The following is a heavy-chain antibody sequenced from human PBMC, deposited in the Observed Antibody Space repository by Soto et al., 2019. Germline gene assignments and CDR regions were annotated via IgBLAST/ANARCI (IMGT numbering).Heavy chain of an antibody. J-gene: IGHJ5*02. CDR2: IYTSGST. V-gene: IGHV4-4*07. CDR1: GGSFSGYY. CDR3: ARDRPSEYTCGSSGWYDP. D-gene: IGHD5-18*01. Sequence: SEPLSLTCAVYGGSFSGYYWSWLRQPPGKGLEWIGRIYTSGSTNYNPSLKSRVTMSVDTSKNQFSLELSSVTAADTAVYFCARDRPSEYTCGSSGWYDPWGQGTLVTVSS.